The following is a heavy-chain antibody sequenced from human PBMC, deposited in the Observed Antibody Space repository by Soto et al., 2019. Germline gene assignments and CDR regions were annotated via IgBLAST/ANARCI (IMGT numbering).Heavy chain of an antibody. J-gene: IGHJ5*02. CDR3: ARWRPITGTNCFDP. D-gene: IGHD1-20*01. CDR1: GGTFSSYA. Sequence: SVKVSCKASGGTFSSYAISWVRQAPGQGLEWMGGIIPIFGTANYAQKFQGRVTITADESTSTAYMELSSLRSEDTAVYYCARWRPITGTNCFDPCGQRTLVTVSS. V-gene: IGHV1-69*13. CDR2: IIPIFGTA.